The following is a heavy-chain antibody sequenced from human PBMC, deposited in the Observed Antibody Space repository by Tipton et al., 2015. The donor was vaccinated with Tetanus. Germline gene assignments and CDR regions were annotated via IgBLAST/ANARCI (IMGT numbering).Heavy chain of an antibody. J-gene: IGHJ6*02. CDR1: GYTFSKYG. D-gene: IGHD5-18*01. V-gene: IGHV1-18*01. CDR3: ARGASYGPDYYYGMDV. CDR2: ISAYNGNA. Sequence: QLGQSGAEVKKPGASVKVSCKASGYTFSKYGISWVRQAPGQGLEWMGWISAYNGNADYARRLQDRVTMTSDTSTSTAYMEMRSLRSDDTAVYYCARGASYGPDYYYGMDVWGQGTTVTVSS.